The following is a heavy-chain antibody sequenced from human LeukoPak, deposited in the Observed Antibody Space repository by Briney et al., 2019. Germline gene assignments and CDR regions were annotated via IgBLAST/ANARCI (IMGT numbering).Heavy chain of an antibody. CDR3: ATTLGSGWKFDY. CDR1: GFTFSSYG. CDR2: ISYDESYK. V-gene: IGHV3-30*03. J-gene: IGHJ4*02. D-gene: IGHD6-19*01. Sequence: GRSLRLSCAASGFTFSSYGMHWVRRAPGKGLEWVAVISYDESYKYYADSVKGRFTISRDISKNTLYLQMNSLRTEDTAVYYCATTLGSGWKFDYWGQGTLVTVSS.